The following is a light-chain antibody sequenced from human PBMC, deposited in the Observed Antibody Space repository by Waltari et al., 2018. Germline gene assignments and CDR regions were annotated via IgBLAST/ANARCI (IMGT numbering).Light chain of an antibody. CDR2: DAS. J-gene: IGKJ1*01. CDR3: QKYVSLPAT. Sequence: IVLTQSPGTLSLSPGARATLSCRASQSVSRSLAWYQQKPGQAPRLLIYDASSRATGIPDRFSGGGSGTDFSLTISRLEPEDFAVYYCQKYVSLPATFGQGTKVEIK. V-gene: IGKV3-20*01. CDR1: QSVSRS.